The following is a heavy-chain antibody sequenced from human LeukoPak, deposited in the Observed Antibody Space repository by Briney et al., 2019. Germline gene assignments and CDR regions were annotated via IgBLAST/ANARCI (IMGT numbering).Heavy chain of an antibody. J-gene: IGHJ5*02. CDR1: GFTFSSYA. CDR2: ISGSGGST. V-gene: IGHV3-23*01. Sequence: GGSLRLSCAASGFTFSSYAMSWVRQAPGKGLEWVSAISGSGGSTYYADSVKGRLTISRDNSKDTLYLQMNSLRAEDTAVYYCAKGPYGAHSYNWFDPWGQGTLVTVSS. D-gene: IGHD4-17*01. CDR3: AKGPYGAHSYNWFDP.